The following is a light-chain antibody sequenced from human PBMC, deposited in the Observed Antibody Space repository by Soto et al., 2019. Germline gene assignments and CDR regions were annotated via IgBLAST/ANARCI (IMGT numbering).Light chain of an antibody. CDR3: HQCKMWPPLI. J-gene: IGKJ4*01. CDR2: GAS. Sequence: EIVMTQSPGTLSVSPGESATLSCRASQSVRSNLAWYQQKPGQAPRLLIYGASTRATGIPARFSGSGSGTEFTLTISSMRSRDFADNYCHQCKMWPPLIFGGGTKVEIK. V-gene: IGKV3-15*01. CDR1: QSVRSN.